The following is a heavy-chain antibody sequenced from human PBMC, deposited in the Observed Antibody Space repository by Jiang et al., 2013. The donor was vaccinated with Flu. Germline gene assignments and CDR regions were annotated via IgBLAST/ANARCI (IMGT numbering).Heavy chain of an antibody. V-gene: IGHV1-18*01. CDR3: ASGISYSLDH. Sequence: SCKASGYSSTSYGVIWVRQAPGQGLEWMGYISAFNGHTTYAQKLQGRVTLTIDTSTSTAYMELRGLTSDDTAVYYCASGISYSLDHWGQGTLVTVSS. D-gene: IGHD5-18*01. CDR2: ISAFNGHT. J-gene: IGHJ4*02. CDR1: GYSSTSYG.